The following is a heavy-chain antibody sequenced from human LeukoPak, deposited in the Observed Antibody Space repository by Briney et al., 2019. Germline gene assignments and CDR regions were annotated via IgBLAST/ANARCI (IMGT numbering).Heavy chain of an antibody. CDR3: ARVGWLSSYYFDY. Sequence: ASVTVSCTASGYTFTIYYMHWVRQAPGQGLEWMGIINPSGGSTSYAQKFQGRVTMTRDTSTSTVYMELSSLRSEDTAVYYCARVGWLSSYYFDYGGQGTLVTVS. CDR1: GYTFTIYY. J-gene: IGHJ4*02. CDR2: INPSGGST. V-gene: IGHV1-46*01. D-gene: IGHD3-22*01.